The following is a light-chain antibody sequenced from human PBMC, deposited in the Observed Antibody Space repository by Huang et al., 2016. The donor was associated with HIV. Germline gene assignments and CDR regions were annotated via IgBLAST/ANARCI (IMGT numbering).Light chain of an antibody. CDR3: QQSYSTPYT. V-gene: IGKV1-39*01. J-gene: IGKJ2*01. Sequence: DIQMTQSPFSLSASVGDRVTITCRASQRIRRYLNWYQQKPGKAPNLLIYAASSLQSGVPSSFSGSGFGTDFTLTISSLQPEDFGTYYCQQSYSTPYTFGQGTKVEIK. CDR2: AAS. CDR1: QRIRRY.